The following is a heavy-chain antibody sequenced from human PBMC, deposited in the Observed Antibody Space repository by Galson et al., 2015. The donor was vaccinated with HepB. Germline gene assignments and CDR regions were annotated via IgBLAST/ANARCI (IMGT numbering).Heavy chain of an antibody. D-gene: IGHD1-7*01. Sequence: SVKVSCKASGYSFTSYGISWLRQAPGQGLEWMGWISGYDGSTNYPQTLQGRVIMTTDRSTNTGYMEVRSLRSDDTAIYYCARDSRLELRLNNYYYYGMDVCGQGTTVTVSS. CDR2: ISGYDGST. CDR3: ARDSRLELRLNNYYYYGMDV. V-gene: IGHV1-18*01. CDR1: GYSFTSYG. J-gene: IGHJ6*02.